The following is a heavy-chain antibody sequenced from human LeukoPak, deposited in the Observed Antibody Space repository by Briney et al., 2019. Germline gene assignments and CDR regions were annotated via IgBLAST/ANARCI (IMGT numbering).Heavy chain of an antibody. CDR1: GYTFTDNY. Sequence: ASVKVSCKTSGYTFTDNYIHWVRQAPGLGLEWMGWITPNTGGTNYAQRFQGRVTMTRDTSISTAYMELSRLRSDDTAVYYCARDRGDYSNYNDYWGQGTLVTVSS. V-gene: IGHV1-2*02. D-gene: IGHD4-11*01. J-gene: IGHJ4*02. CDR3: ARDRGDYSNYNDY. CDR2: ITPNTGGT.